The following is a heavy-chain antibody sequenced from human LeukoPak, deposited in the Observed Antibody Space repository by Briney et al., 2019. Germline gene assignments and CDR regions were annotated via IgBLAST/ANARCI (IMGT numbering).Heavy chain of an antibody. J-gene: IGHJ3*01. D-gene: IGHD3-22*01. V-gene: IGHV2-5*04. Sequence: SGPTLVNPTQTLTLTCTFSGFSITTSGVGVGWIRQSPGKALEWLALIYWNDEKLYSPSLRSRLTITMATSKNPVVLTMTNVDPADTGTYYCGYCKLLPHHTGYYYDSFNVWGQGTMVTVAS. CDR3: GYCKLLPHHTGYYYDSFNV. CDR2: IYWNDEK. CDR1: GFSITTSGVG.